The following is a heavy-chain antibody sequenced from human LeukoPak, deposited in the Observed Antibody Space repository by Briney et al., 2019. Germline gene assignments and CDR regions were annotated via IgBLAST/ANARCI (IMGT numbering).Heavy chain of an antibody. CDR2: FGGGGNT. D-gene: IGHD2-2*01. V-gene: IGHV3-23*01. Sequence: GGSLRLSCAASGFTFSTYAMSWVRQAPGTGLEWVSAFGGGGNTYYADSVKGRFTVSRDISKNTVYLQMNGLKAEDTAVYYCARDDCSTTPCYAYWGQGTLVTVSS. J-gene: IGHJ4*02. CDR3: ARDDCSTTPCYAY. CDR1: GFTFSTYA.